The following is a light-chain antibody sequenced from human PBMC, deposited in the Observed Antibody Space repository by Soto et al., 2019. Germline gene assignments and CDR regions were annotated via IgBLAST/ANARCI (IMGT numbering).Light chain of an antibody. CDR1: QSVSSSY. J-gene: IGKJ3*01. CDR3: QQRSNWGFT. Sequence: EIVLTQSPGTLSLSPGERATLSCRASQSVSSSYLAWYQQTPGQAPRLLVYDTSYRATGVPDRFSGSGSGTDFTLTISSLEPEDFAVYYCQQRSNWGFTFGPGTKVDIK. CDR2: DTS. V-gene: IGKV3D-20*02.